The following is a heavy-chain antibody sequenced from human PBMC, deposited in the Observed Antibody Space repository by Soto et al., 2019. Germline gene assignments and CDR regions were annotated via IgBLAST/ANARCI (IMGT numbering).Heavy chain of an antibody. CDR3: ARHVMWPAGYSSGLFDY. D-gene: IGHD6-19*01. CDR2: IYYSGST. Sequence: SETLSLTCTVSGGSISSYYWSWIRQPPGKGLEWIGYIYYSGSTNYNPSLKSRVTISVDTSKNQFSLKLSSVTAADTAVYYCARHVMWPAGYSSGLFDYWGQGTLVTVSS. CDR1: GGSISSYY. J-gene: IGHJ4*02. V-gene: IGHV4-59*08.